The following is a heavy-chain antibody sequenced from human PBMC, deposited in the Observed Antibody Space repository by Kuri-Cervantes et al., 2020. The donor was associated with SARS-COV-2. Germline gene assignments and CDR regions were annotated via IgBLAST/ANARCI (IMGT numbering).Heavy chain of an antibody. V-gene: IGHV3-23*01. CDR2: ISTSGGDT. D-gene: IGHD3-22*01. CDR3: ARVLWKYYYDSSAYSPFDY. J-gene: IGHJ4*02. CDR1: RFTFNKYD. Sequence: GESLKISCAASRFTFNKYDLIWVRQAPGKGLEWVSSISTSGGDTNYADSLKGRFTISRDNSKNTLYLQMNSLSGEDTAVCYCARVLWKYYYDSSAYSPFDYWGQGTLVTVSS.